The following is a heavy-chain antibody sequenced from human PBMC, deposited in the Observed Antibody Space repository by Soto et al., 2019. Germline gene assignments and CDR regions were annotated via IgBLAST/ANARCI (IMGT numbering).Heavy chain of an antibody. D-gene: IGHD3-22*01. CDR1: GFTFSSYA. Sequence: QVQLVESGGGVVQPGRSLRLSCAASGFTFSSYAMHWVRQAPGKGLEWVAVISYDGSNKYYADSVKGRFTISRDNSKNTLYLQMNSLSATVTAVYYWAIPGYGISGYYPTDFWGQLTLVTVSS. CDR3: AIPGYGISGYYPTDF. V-gene: IGHV3-30-3*01. CDR2: ISYDGSNK. J-gene: IGHJ4*02.